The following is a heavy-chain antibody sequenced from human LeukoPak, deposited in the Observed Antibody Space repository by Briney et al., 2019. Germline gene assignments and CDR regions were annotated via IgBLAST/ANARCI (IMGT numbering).Heavy chain of an antibody. D-gene: IGHD1-26*01. V-gene: IGHV5-51*01. CDR2: IYPGDSDT. CDR1: GYIFTSYW. CDR3: ARRSGSFQGDYNFDY. Sequence: GESLKISCKGSGYIFTSYWIAWVRQMPGKGLERMGIIYPGDSDTRYSPSFQGQVTISAAKSISTAYLQWSSLKASDTAMYYCARRSGSFQGDYNFDYWGQGTLVTVSS. J-gene: IGHJ4*02.